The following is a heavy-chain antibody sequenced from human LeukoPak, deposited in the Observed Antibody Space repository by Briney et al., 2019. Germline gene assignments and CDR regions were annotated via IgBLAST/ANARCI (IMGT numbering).Heavy chain of an antibody. Sequence: GGSLRLSCAASGFTFSSYSMNWVRQAPGKGLEWVSSISSSNSYIYYADSVKGRFTISRDNAKNSLYLQMNSLRAEDTAVYYCARGDGYNPFDYWGQGTLVTVSS. J-gene: IGHJ4*02. D-gene: IGHD5-24*01. V-gene: IGHV3-21*04. CDR3: ARGDGYNPFDY. CDR1: GFTFSSYS. CDR2: ISSSNSYI.